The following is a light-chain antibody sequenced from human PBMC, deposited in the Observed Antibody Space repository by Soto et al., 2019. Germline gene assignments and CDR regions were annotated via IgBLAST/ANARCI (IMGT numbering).Light chain of an antibody. Sequence: QSALTQPRSVSGSPGQSVTISCTGTSNDVGIYNYVSWYQQHPGKAPKIIIYDVSRRPSGVSDRFSGSKSANTASLTISGLQTEDEANYYCCLYAGNYMWVSGGGTKLTVL. J-gene: IGLJ3*02. V-gene: IGLV2-11*01. CDR2: DVS. CDR3: CLYAGNYMWV. CDR1: SNDVGIYNY.